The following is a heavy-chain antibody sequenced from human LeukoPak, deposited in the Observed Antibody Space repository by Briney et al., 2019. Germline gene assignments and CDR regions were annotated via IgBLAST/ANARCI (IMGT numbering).Heavy chain of an antibody. D-gene: IGHD3-22*01. CDR1: GFTFSSYW. CDR3: ASFYYDTSGYYYHDAFDI. J-gene: IGHJ3*02. CDR2: INSDGSST. Sequence: GGSLRLFCAASGFTFSSYWMHWVRQAPGKGLVWVSRINSDGSSTSYADSVKGRFTISRDNAKNTLYLQMNSLRAEDTAVYYCASFYYDTSGYYYHDAFDIWGQGTMVTVSS. V-gene: IGHV3-74*01.